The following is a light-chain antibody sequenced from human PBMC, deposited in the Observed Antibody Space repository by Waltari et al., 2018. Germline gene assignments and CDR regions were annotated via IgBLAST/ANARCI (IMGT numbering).Light chain of an antibody. CDR1: QSVSSSY. J-gene: IGKJ2*01. CDR2: ASS. Sequence: EIVLTQSPATLSLSPGDRATLSCRASQSVSSSYIACYQQKPGRAPRLLIYASSTRATGIPERFSGSGSGTDFTLTISRLEPEDFAVFYCQQCGSAPYTFGQGTMLEIK. CDR3: QQCGSAPYT. V-gene: IGKV3-20*01.